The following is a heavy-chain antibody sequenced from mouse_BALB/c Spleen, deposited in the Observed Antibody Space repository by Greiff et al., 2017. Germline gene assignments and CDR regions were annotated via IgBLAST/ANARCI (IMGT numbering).Heavy chain of an antibody. CDR1: GYTFTSYT. CDR2: INPSSGYT. CDR3: AREGGNYGGDAMDY. D-gene: IGHD2-1*01. Sequence: QVQLQQSAAELARPGASVKMSCKASGYTFTSYTMHWVKQRPGQGLEWIGYINPSSGYTEYNQKFKDKTTLTADKSSSTAYMQLSSLTSEDSAVYYCAREGGNYGGDAMDYWGQGTSVTVSS. J-gene: IGHJ4*01. V-gene: IGHV1-4*02.